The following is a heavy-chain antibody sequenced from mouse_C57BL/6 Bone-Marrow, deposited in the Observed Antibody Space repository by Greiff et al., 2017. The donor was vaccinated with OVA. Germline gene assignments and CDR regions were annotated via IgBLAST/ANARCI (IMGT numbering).Heavy chain of an antibody. Sequence: EVKLMESEGGLVQPGSSMKLSCTASGFTFSDYYMAWVRQVPEKGLEWVANINYDGSSTYYLDSLKSRFILSRDNAKNILYLQMSSLKSEDTATYYCARVGGYYFDYWGQGTTLTVSS. CDR1: GFTFSDYY. CDR3: ARVGGYYFDY. CDR2: INYDGSST. J-gene: IGHJ2*01. V-gene: IGHV5-16*01.